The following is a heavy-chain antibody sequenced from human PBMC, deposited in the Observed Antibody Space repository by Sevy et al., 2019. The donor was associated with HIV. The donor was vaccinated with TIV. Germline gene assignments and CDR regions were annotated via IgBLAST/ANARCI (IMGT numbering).Heavy chain of an antibody. V-gene: IGHV3-74*01. D-gene: IGHD1-26*01. CDR3: ARESRGSLEGFDI. Sequence: GGSLRLSCAASGFTFSTYWMHWVRQAPGKGLVWVSRINSYGNYRSYVESVEGRFTISRDNAQNTLFLQMSSLRVEDTAVYYCARESRGSLEGFDIWGQGTMVTVSS. J-gene: IGHJ3*02. CDR1: GFTFSTYW. CDR2: INSYGNYR.